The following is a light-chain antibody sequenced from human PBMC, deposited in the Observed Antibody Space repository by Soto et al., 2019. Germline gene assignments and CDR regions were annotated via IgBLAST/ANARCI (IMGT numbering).Light chain of an antibody. CDR3: QQYIDYPLT. CDR2: KAS. V-gene: IGKV1-5*03. Sequence: DIQMTQSPSTLSASVGDRVTITCRASQSVSGWLAWYQQRPGKVPKLLIYKASTLERGVPSRFSGSGSGTEFTLTISNLLPDDFATYYCQQYIDYPLTFGGGTRVEI. CDR1: QSVSGW. J-gene: IGKJ4*01.